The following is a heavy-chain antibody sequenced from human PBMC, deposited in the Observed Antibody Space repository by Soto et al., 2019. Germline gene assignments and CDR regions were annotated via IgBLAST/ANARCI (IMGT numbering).Heavy chain of an antibody. CDR1: GGTFSSYT. D-gene: IGHD6-19*01. J-gene: IGHJ3*02. Sequence: QVQLVQSGAEVKKPGCSVKVSCKASGGTFSSYTISWVRQAPGQGLEWMGRIIPILGIANYAQKFQGRVTITADKSTSTAYMELSSLRSEDTAVYYCARGGIAVAGHDAFDIWGQGTMVTVSS. CDR3: ARGGIAVAGHDAFDI. CDR2: IIPILGIA. V-gene: IGHV1-69*02.